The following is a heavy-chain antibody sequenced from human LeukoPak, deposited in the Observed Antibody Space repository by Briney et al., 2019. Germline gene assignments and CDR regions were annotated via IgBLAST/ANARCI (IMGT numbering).Heavy chain of an antibody. J-gene: IGHJ4*02. CDR2: ISGSGGST. CDR3: TTLGATGY. CDR1: GFTFSSYA. Sequence: PGGSLRLSCAASGFTFSSYAMSWVRQAPGKGLEWVSAISGSGGSTYYAAPVKGRFTISRDDSKNTLYLQMNSLKTEDTAVYYCTTLGATGYWGQGTLVTVSS. V-gene: IGHV3-23*01. D-gene: IGHD1-26*01.